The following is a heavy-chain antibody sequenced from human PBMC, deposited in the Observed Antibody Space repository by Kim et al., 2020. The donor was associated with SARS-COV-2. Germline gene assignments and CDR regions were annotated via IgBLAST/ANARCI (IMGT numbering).Heavy chain of an antibody. V-gene: IGHV4-59*08. CDR2: VYSIGSP. Sequence: SETLSLTCSVSGTVSRSYYWSWIRRPPGKALEWIGYVYSIGSPSYNPSLEGRATLSLDTSKNQLFLNLSPVTDADSAIYYCPRHNSGSWAFFDYWGQG. CDR3: PRHNSGSWAFFDY. D-gene: IGHD6-13*01. J-gene: IGHJ4*02. CDR1: GTVSRSYY.